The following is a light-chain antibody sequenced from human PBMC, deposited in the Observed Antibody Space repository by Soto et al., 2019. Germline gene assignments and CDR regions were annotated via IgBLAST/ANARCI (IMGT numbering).Light chain of an antibody. CDR2: AAS. J-gene: IGKJ1*01. CDR1: QSISSY. Sequence: DIQMTQSPSSLSASVGDRDTINCRASQSISSYLNWYQQKPGKAPKLLIYAASSLQSGVPSRFSGSGSGTDFTLTISSLQPEDFATYYCQQSYSTPRTFGQGTKV. CDR3: QQSYSTPRT. V-gene: IGKV1-39*01.